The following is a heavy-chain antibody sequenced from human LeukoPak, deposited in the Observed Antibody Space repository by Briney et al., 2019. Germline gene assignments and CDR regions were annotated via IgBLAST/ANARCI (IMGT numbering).Heavy chain of an antibody. CDR1: GGSISSYY. CDR3: ARHRLHGVPAVTHYYYMDV. D-gene: IGHD2-2*01. Sequence: SETLSLTCTVSGGSISSYYWSWIRQPPGKGLEWIGYIYTSGSTNYNPSLKSRVTISVDTSKNQFSLKLSSVTAADTAVYYCARHRLHGVPAVTHYYYMDVWGKGTTVTVSS. CDR2: IYTSGST. V-gene: IGHV4-4*09. J-gene: IGHJ6*03.